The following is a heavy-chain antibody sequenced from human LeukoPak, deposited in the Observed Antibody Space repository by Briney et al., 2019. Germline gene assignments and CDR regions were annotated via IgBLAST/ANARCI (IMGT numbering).Heavy chain of an antibody. D-gene: IGHD3-22*01. Sequence: GGSLRLSCAASGFTFSDYYMIWIRQAPGKGLEWVSYISSRGSTMYYADSLKGRFTISRDNAKNSLYLQMNSLRAEDTAVYYCARDTVVVITSHDAFDIWGQGTMVTVSS. V-gene: IGHV3-11*04. CDR3: ARDTVVVITSHDAFDI. J-gene: IGHJ3*02. CDR1: GFTFSDYY. CDR2: ISSRGSTM.